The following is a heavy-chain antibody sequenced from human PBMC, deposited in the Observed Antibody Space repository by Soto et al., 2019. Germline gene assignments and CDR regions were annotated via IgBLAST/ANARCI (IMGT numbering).Heavy chain of an antibody. J-gene: IGHJ4*02. CDR1: GCTFTGYY. CDR3: ASLNYGDYDAFDY. CDR2: INPNSGGT. D-gene: IGHD4-17*01. V-gene: IGHV1-2*02. Sequence: ASVKVSCKASGCTFTGYYMHWVRQAPGQGLEWMGWINPNSGGTNYAQKFQGRVTMTRDTSISTAYMELSRLRSDDTAVYYCASLNYGDYDAFDYWGQGTLVTVSS.